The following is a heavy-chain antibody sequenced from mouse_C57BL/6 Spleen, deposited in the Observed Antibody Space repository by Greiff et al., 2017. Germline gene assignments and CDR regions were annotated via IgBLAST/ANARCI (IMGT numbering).Heavy chain of an antibody. J-gene: IGHJ1*03. CDR1: GFTFSSYG. V-gene: IGHV5-6*01. Sequence: EVKLMESGGDLVKPGGSLKLSCAASGFTFSSYGMTWVRQTPDKRLEWVATISSGGSYTYYQDSVKGRFTISRDNSKNTLYLRISSLKSEDTAMYYCASGGCYCGSGYLGWYFDVWGTGTTVTVSS. CDR3: ASGGCYCGSGYLGWYFDV. D-gene: IGHD1-1*01. CDR2: ISSGGSYT.